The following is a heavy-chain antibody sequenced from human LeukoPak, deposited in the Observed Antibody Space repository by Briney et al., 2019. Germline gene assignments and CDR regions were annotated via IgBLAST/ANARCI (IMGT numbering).Heavy chain of an antibody. D-gene: IGHD4-17*01. CDR3: GRKSRHDYGDYVDS. CDR1: GFTVSRSY. CDR2: IYSSGDT. Sequence: GGSLRLSCAASGFTVSRSYMSWVRQAPGKGLEWVSVIYSSGDTYYGDSVRGRFSISKDNSKNTLHLQMNSLRPEDTAVYYCGRKSRHDYGDYVDSWGQGTLVTVSS. V-gene: IGHV3-53*05. J-gene: IGHJ4*02.